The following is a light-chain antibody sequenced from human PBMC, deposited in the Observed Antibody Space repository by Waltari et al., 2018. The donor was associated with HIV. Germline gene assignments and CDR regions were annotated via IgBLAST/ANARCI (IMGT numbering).Light chain of an antibody. CDR1: SPNIGASFN. V-gene: IGLV1-40*01. Sequence: QSVLTQPPSVSGAPGQRVTISRPGRSPNIGASFNAPQYQQLPGTASELLIYGNTNRPTGVPDRFSGSKSGTSASLAITGLQAEDEADYYCQSYDNSLSGLWVFGGGTKLTVL. CDR2: GNT. J-gene: IGLJ3*02. CDR3: QSYDNSLSGLWV.